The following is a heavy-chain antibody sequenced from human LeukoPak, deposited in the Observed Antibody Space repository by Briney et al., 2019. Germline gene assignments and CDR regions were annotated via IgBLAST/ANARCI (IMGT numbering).Heavy chain of an antibody. CDR2: LTGGGGRT. CDR3: AKDYYYDSSDYYRVYYFDY. CDR1: GFTFSNYN. V-gene: IGHV3-23*01. Sequence: GGSLRLSCAASGFTFSNYNMNWVRQAPGKGLEWVSGLTGGGGRTYYADSVKGRFTISRDNSKNTLYLQMNSLRAEDTAVYYCAKDYYYDSSDYYRVYYFDYWGQGTLVTVSS. J-gene: IGHJ4*02. D-gene: IGHD3-22*01.